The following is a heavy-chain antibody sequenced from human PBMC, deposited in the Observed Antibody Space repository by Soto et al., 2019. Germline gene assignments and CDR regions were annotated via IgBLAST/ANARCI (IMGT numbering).Heavy chain of an antibody. CDR3: ARVPTP. V-gene: IGHV4-30-2*01. Sequence: PSETRCLTCAVSGVSISSGGYSWSWIRQPPGKGLEWIGYIYHSGSTYYNPSLKSRVTISVDRSKNQFSLKLSSVTAADTAVYYCARVPTPWGQGTLVTVSS. CDR1: GVSISSGGYS. D-gene: IGHD2-2*01. CDR2: IYHSGST. J-gene: IGHJ5*02.